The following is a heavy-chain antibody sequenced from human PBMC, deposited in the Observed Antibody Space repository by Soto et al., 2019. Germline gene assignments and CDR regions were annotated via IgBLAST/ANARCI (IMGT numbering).Heavy chain of an antibody. CDR3: ARDSYDSSGYLSPGDY. V-gene: IGHV3-21*01. J-gene: IGHJ4*02. CDR1: GFTFSSYS. D-gene: IGHD3-22*01. Sequence: EVQLVESGGGLVKPGGSLRLSCAASGFTFSSYSMNWVRQAPGKGLEWVSSISSSSSYIYYADSVKGRFTISRDNAKNSLYLQMNSLRAEDTAVYYCARDSYDSSGYLSPGDYWGQGTLVTVSS. CDR2: ISSSSSYI.